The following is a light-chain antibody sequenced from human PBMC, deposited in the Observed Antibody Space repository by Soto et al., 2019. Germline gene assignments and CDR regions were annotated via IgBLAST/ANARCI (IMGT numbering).Light chain of an antibody. CDR3: VLYMGGGIWV. V-gene: IGLV8-61*01. CDR1: SGSVSTSYY. CDR2: STN. J-gene: IGLJ3*02. Sequence: QTVVTQEPSFSVSPGRTVTLTCGLSSGSVSTSYYPSWYQQTPGQAPRTLIYSTNTRSSGVPDRFSGSILGNKAALTVTGAQSDDVADYFWVLYMGGGIWVFGGGTKLTVL.